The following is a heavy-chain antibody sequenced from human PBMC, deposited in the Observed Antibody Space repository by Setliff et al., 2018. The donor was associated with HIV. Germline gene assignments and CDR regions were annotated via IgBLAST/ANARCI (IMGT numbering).Heavy chain of an antibody. CDR2: IRSKAHGGTT. J-gene: IGHJ4*02. CDR1: GFTFGDYV. Sequence: SGFTFGDYVMSWFRQAPGKGLEWVGFIRSKAHGGTTEYAASVEVRFIISRDDSKSIAYLQMNSLKTEDTAVYYCTRSNWGSTPDFDYWARERWSPSPQ. V-gene: IGHV3-49*03. CDR3: TRSNWGSTPDFDY. D-gene: IGHD7-27*01.